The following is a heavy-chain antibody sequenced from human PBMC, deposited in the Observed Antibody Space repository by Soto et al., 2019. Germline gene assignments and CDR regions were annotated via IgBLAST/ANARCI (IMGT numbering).Heavy chain of an antibody. J-gene: IGHJ5*02. Sequence: LSLTCTVSGGSISSGDYYWSWIRQPPGKGLEWIGYIYYSGSTYYNPSLKSRVTISVDTSKNQFSLKLSSVTAADTAVYYCARARASGYDYPEWFDPWGQGTLVTVSS. CDR2: IYYSGST. CDR1: GGSISSGDYY. V-gene: IGHV4-30-4*01. D-gene: IGHD5-12*01. CDR3: ARARASGYDYPEWFDP.